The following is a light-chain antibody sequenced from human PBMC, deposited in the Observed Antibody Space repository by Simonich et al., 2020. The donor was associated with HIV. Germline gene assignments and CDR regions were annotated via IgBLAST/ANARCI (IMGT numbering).Light chain of an antibody. CDR2: DAS. CDR3: QQYNNRPLT. Sequence: EIVLTQSPGTLSLSPGERATLSCRASQSVSSSYLAWYQQKPGQAPRLLIFDASTRATGVPAKFSGSGSGTEFTLTISSIQSEDFAVYYCQQYNNRPLTFGGGTKVEIK. CDR1: QSVSSSY. J-gene: IGKJ4*01. V-gene: IGKV3-15*01.